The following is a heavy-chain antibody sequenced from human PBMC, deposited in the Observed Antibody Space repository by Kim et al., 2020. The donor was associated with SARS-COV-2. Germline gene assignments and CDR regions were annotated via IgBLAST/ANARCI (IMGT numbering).Heavy chain of an antibody. CDR1: GGSISSYY. D-gene: IGHD5-18*01. Sequence: SETLSLTCTVSGGSISSYYWSWIRQPPGKGLEWIGYIYYSGSTNYNPSLKSRVTISVDTSKNQFSLKLSSVTAADTAVYYCAGVDTAMVHYGMDVWGQGTTVTVSS. CDR3: AGVDTAMVHYGMDV. V-gene: IGHV4-59*01. CDR2: IYYSGST. J-gene: IGHJ6*02.